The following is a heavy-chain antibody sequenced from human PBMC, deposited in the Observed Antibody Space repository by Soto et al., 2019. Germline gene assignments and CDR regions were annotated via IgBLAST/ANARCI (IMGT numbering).Heavy chain of an antibody. V-gene: IGHV4-59*01. CDR1: GGSISSYY. CDR3: ARGYCSSTSCYIWDNWFDP. D-gene: IGHD2-2*02. CDR2: IYYSGRT. J-gene: IGHJ5*02. Sequence: SETLSLTCTVSGGSISSYYWSWIRQPPGKGLEWIGYIYYSGRTNYNPSLKSRVTISVDTSKNQFSLKLSSVAAADTAVYYCARGYCSSTSCYIWDNWFDPWGQGTLVTVSS.